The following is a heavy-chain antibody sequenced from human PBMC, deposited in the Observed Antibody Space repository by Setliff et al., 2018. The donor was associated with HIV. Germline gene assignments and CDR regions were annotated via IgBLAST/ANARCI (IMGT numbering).Heavy chain of an antibody. J-gene: IGHJ3*01. CDR3: ATKVYCTNGVCLDAFDL. V-gene: IGHV1-2*06. Sequence: ASVKVSCKASGYTFTDYYMHWVRQAPGQGLEWMGRINPNSGGTNHAQKFQGRVTMTRDTSGSTAYMELSRLRSDDTAVYYCATKVYCTNGVCLDAFDLWGQGTMVTVSS. D-gene: IGHD2-8*01. CDR2: INPNSGGT. CDR1: GYTFTDYY.